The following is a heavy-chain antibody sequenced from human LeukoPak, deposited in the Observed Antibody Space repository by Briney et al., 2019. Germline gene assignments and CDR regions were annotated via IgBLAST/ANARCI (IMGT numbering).Heavy chain of an antibody. V-gene: IGHV4-30-4*01. CDR3: ARVKDYYDSSCFDY. D-gene: IGHD3-22*01. J-gene: IGHJ4*02. CDR1: GGSISSGDYY. CDR2: IYYSEST. Sequence: SETLSLTCTVSGGSISSGDYYWSWIRQPPGKGLEWIGYIYYSESTYYNPSLKSRVTISVDTSKNQFSLKLSSVTAADTAVYYCARVKDYYDSSCFDYWGQGTLVTVSS.